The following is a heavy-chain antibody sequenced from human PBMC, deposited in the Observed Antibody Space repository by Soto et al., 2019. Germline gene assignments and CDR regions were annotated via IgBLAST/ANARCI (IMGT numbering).Heavy chain of an antibody. D-gene: IGHD3-3*01. CDR2: ISAYNGNT. Sequence: ASVKVSCKASGYTFTSYGISWVRQAPGQGLEWMGWISAYNGNTNYAQKLQGRVTMTTDTSTSTAYMELRSLRSDDTAVYYCALLVEDSDDFWSGYYRKLDGMDVWGQGTTVTVS. V-gene: IGHV1-18*01. CDR3: ALLVEDSDDFWSGYYRKLDGMDV. J-gene: IGHJ6*02. CDR1: GYTFTSYG.